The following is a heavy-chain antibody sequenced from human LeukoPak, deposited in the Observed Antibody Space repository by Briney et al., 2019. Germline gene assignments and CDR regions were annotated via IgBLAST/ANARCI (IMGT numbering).Heavy chain of an antibody. Sequence: PGGSLRLSCAASGFTFSSYDMHWVRQATGKGLEWVSAIGTAGDTYYPGSVKGRFTISRENAKNSLYLQMNSLRAGDTAVYYCAREGPLYSFDYWGQGTLVTVSS. D-gene: IGHD2-2*02. V-gene: IGHV3-13*01. CDR2: IGTAGDT. J-gene: IGHJ4*02. CDR3: AREGPLYSFDY. CDR1: GFTFSSYD.